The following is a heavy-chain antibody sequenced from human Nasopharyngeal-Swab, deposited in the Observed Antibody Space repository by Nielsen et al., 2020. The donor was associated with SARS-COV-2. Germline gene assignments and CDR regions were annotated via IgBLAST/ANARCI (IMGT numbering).Heavy chain of an antibody. CDR1: GFNVSNNY. Sequence: GESLKISCAASGFNVSNNYMTWVRQAPGKGLEWVSIINSDGTTTTYADSVKGRFTISRDDATNTLFLQMDSLRADDTGVYYCARGPSLGWFDPWGQGTLVTVSS. CDR3: ARGPSLGWFDP. CDR2: INSDGTTT. J-gene: IGHJ5*02. V-gene: IGHV3-74*01.